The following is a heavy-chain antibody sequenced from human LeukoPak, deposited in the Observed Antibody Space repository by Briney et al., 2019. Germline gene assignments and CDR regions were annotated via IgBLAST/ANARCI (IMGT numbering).Heavy chain of an antibody. CDR2: ISSSGSTI. Sequence: RGALRLSCAASGVTFSRYAMSWVRQAPGKGPEWVSYISSSGSTIYYADAVKGRCTISRENAKNSLYLQMNSLRGEDTAVYYCARAPLYYDSSVLDRDVWGKGTTVTVSS. V-gene: IGHV3-48*04. J-gene: IGHJ6*04. CDR3: ARAPLYYDSSVLDRDV. CDR1: GVTFSRYA. D-gene: IGHD3-22*01.